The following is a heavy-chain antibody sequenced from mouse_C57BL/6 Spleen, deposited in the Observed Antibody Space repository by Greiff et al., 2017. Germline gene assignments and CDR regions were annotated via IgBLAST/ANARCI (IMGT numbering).Heavy chain of an antibody. V-gene: IGHV1-64*01. CDR2: IHPKSGST. J-gene: IGHJ1*03. Sequence: VQLQQPGAELVKPGASVKLSCKASGYTFTSYWMHWVKQRPGQGLEWIGMIHPKSGSTNYNEKFKSKATLTVDKSSSTAYMQLSSLTSEDSAVYNCGRYPAYDSNQGWYFDVWGTGTTVTVSS. CDR3: GRYPAYDSNQGWYFDV. D-gene: IGHD2-5*01. CDR1: GYTFTSYW.